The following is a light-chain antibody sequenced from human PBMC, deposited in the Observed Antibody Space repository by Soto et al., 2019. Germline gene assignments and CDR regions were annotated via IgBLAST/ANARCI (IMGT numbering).Light chain of an antibody. CDR3: QVWDSSSDHYV. CDR2: EVS. CDR1: SSDVGGYDY. Sequence: QSVLTQPASVSGSPGQSITISCTGTSSDVGGYDYVSWYQLHPGKAPKLMVFEVSNRPSGVSYRFSGSKSGNTASLTISGLQAEDEADYYCQVWDSSSDHYVFGTGTKVTVL. V-gene: IGLV2-14*01. J-gene: IGLJ1*01.